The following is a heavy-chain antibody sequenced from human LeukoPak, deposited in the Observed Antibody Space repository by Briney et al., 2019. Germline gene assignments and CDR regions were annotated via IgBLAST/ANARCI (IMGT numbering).Heavy chain of an antibody. CDR3: ARGGRLSSDGSWTWFDP. D-gene: IGHD2-15*01. V-gene: IGHV5-51*01. Sequence: GESLKISCKGSGYSFTSYWIGWVRQMPGKGLEWMGIIYPGDSDTRYSPSFQGQVTMSVDKSISTAYVQWSSLKASDTAMYYCARGGRLSSDGSWTWFDPWGQGTLVTVST. CDR1: GYSFTSYW. J-gene: IGHJ5*02. CDR2: IYPGDSDT.